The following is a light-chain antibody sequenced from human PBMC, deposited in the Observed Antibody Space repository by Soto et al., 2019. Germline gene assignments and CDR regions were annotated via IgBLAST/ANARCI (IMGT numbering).Light chain of an antibody. V-gene: IGLV1-51*01. Sequence: QSVMTQPPSVSAAPGQKVTISCSGSSSNIGGNSVSWYQQLPGTAPKLLIYDDNKRPSGIPDRFSGSKSGTSATLGISGLQSEDEAQYYCATWDDSLNGYWVFGGATKLTVL. CDR3: ATWDDSLNGYWV. CDR1: SSNIGGNS. CDR2: DDN. J-gene: IGLJ3*02.